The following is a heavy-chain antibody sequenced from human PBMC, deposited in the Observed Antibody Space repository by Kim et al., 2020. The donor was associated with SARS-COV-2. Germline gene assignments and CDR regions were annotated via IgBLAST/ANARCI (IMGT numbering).Heavy chain of an antibody. Sequence: ASVKVSCKASGYIFSSYTINWVRQARGHGLEWMGRISPYNGDTHYVESLQGRVTMTIDSSTNTAYMELRSLRSDDTALYYCARESKIGMITGDVGEGGQG. D-gene: IGHD3-16*01. J-gene: IGHJ4*02. CDR1: GYIFSSYT. V-gene: IGHV1-18*04. CDR3: ARESKIGMITGDVGE. CDR2: ISPYNGDT.